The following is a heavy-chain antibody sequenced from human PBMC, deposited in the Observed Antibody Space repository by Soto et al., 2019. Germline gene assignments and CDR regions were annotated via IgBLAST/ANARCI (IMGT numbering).Heavy chain of an antibody. D-gene: IGHD2-2*02. J-gene: IGHJ3*02. CDR3: AREGTIRTDAFDI. CDR2: ISADTGNT. Sequence: ASVKVSCKASGYTFTNYGISWVRQAPGQGLEWMGWISADTGNTNYAQKLQDRVTMTTDTSTTTAYMELRSPTSDDTALYFCAREGTIRTDAFDIWGQGTMVTVSS. V-gene: IGHV1-18*01. CDR1: GYTFTNYG.